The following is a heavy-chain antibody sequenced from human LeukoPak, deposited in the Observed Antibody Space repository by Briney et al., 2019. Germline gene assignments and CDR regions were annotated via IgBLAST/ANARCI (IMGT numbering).Heavy chain of an antibody. CDR2: ISTYNGNT. Sequence: ASVKVSCKASGYTFTCYAISWVRQAPGQGLEWMGWISTYNGNTNYAQKLQGRVTMTTDTSTTTAYMELRSLRSDDTAVYYCARGGSPVYYYYMDVWGKGTTVTVSS. J-gene: IGHJ6*03. CDR3: ARGGSPVYYYYMDV. CDR1: GYTFTCYA. D-gene: IGHD6-6*01. V-gene: IGHV1-18*01.